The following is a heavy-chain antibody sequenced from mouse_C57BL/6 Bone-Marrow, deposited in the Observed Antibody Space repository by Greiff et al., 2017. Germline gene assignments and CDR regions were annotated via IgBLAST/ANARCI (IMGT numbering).Heavy chain of an antibody. CDR3: ARSGTTVVATDY. D-gene: IGHD1-1*01. J-gene: IGHJ2*01. CDR2: IYPGAGDT. V-gene: IGHV1-82*01. Sequence: QVQLQPSGPELVKPGASVKISCKASGYAFSSSWMNWVKQRPGKGLEWIGRIYPGAGDTNYNGKFKGKATLTADKSSSTAYMQLSSLTSEDSAVYFCARSGTTVVATDYWGQGTTLTVSS. CDR1: GYAFSSSW.